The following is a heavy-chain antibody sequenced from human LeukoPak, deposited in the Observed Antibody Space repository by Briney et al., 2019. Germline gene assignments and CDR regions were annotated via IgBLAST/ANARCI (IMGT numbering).Heavy chain of an antibody. D-gene: IGHD2-15*01. CDR1: GFTFTNYA. Sequence: GGSVRLSCAASGFTFTNYAMSWVRQAPGKGLEWVSAISGSGGSTYYADSVKGRFTISRDNSKNTLYLQMNSLRAEDTAVYYCAKGSPVSSFPLLGYWGQGTLVTVSS. V-gene: IGHV3-23*01. CDR2: ISGSGGST. J-gene: IGHJ4*02. CDR3: AKGSPVSSFPLLGY.